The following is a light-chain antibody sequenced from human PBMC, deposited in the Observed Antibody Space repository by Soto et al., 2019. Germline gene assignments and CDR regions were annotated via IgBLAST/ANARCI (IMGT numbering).Light chain of an antibody. CDR2: EVT. CDR1: TSDVGGYEY. V-gene: IGLV2-14*01. Sequence: SVLTQPASVSGSPGQSITISCSGTTSDVGGYEYVSWYQQHPGKAPKLMIYEVTTRPSGVSNRFSGSKSGTTASLTISGLQAEDEADYYCSSYTSSSPYVFGSGTKVTVL. CDR3: SSYTSSSPYV. J-gene: IGLJ1*01.